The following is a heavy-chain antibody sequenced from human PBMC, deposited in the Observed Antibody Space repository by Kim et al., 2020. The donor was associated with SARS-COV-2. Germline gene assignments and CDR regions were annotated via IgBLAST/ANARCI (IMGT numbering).Heavy chain of an antibody. J-gene: IGHJ4*02. CDR2: IYYSGST. D-gene: IGHD3-10*01. CDR1: GGSISSSSYY. CDR3: ARLKGYYGSGSYTYFDY. V-gene: IGHV4-39*01. Sequence: SETLSLTCTVSGGSISSSSYYWGWIRQPPGKGLEWIGSIYYSGSTYYNPSLKSRVTISVDTSKNQFSLKLSSVTAADTAVYYCARLKGYYGSGSYTYFDYWGQGTLVTVSS.